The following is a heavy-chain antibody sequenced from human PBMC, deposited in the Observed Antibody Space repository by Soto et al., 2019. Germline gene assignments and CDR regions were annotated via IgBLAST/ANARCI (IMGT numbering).Heavy chain of an antibody. Sequence: QVQLVESGGGVVQPGRSLRLSCAASGFTFSSYGMHWVRQAPGKGLEWVAVIWYDGSNKYYADSVKGLFTISRDNSKNTLYLQMNSLRAEDTAVYYCARDLVVGATTLDYWGQGTLVTVSS. CDR3: ARDLVVGATTLDY. CDR1: GFTFSSYG. V-gene: IGHV3-33*01. CDR2: IWYDGSNK. D-gene: IGHD1-26*01. J-gene: IGHJ4*02.